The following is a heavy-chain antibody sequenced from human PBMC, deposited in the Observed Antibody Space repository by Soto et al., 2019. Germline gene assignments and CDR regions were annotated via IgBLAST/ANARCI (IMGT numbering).Heavy chain of an antibody. CDR1: GDSISRIDYY. J-gene: IGHJ3*02. CDR3: AREGGSYDSGGYLIRGAFDI. Sequence: SETLSLTCSVSGDSISRIDYYWTWIRQHPEKGLEWIGNIYFRGNTYYSPSLESRLTISVDTSKNQFSLKLTSVTAADTAAYYCAREGGSYDSGGYLIRGAFDIWGQGTMVTVSS. CDR2: IYFRGNT. V-gene: IGHV4-31*03. D-gene: IGHD3-22*01.